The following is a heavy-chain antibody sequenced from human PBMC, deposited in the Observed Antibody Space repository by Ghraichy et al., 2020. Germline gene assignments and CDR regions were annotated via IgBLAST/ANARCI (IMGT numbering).Heavy chain of an antibody. V-gene: IGHV3-7*04. J-gene: IGHJ4*02. CDR1: GFNFSSNW. CDR3: ARAADGYQ. Sequence: GGSLRLSCSASGFNFSSNWMSWVRQAPGKGLGWVANIRQDGVSKYYVDSARGRFSISRDNAKSSLYLQMDSLRADDTGVYYCARAADGYQWGRGTLVTVTS. D-gene: IGHD5-24*01. CDR2: IRQDGVSK.